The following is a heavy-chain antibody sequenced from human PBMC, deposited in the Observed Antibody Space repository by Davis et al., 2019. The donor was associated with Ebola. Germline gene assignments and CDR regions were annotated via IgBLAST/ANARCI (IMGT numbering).Heavy chain of an antibody. D-gene: IGHD1-26*01. CDR2: IKSKTDGGTT. Sequence: GESLKISCAASGFTFSNAWMSWVRQAPGKGLEWVGRIKSKTDGGTTDYAAPVKGRFTISRDDSKNTLYLQMNSLKTEDTAVYYCTTDSPAVGATLDYWGQGTLVTVSS. V-gene: IGHV3-15*01. J-gene: IGHJ4*02. CDR1: GFTFSNAW. CDR3: TTDSPAVGATLDY.